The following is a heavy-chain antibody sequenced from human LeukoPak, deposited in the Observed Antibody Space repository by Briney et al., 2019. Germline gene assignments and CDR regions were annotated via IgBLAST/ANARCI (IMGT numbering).Heavy chain of an antibody. CDR2: INHSGST. J-gene: IGHJ4*02. D-gene: IGHD3-10*01. V-gene: IGHV4-34*01. CDR1: GGSFSGYY. Sequence: SETLSLTCAVYGGSFSGYYWSWIRQPPGKGLEWIGEINHSGSTNYNPSLKSRVTISVDTSKNQFSLKLSSVTAADTAVYYCARRRYYYGYFDYWGQGTLVTVSS. CDR3: ARRRYYYGYFDY.